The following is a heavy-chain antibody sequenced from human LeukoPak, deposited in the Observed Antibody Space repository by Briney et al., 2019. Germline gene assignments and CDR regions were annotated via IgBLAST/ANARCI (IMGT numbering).Heavy chain of an antibody. V-gene: IGHV4-34*01. Sequence: SETLSLTCAVYGGSFSGYYWSWIRQPPGKGLEWIGEINHSGSTNYNPSLKSRVTISVDTSKNQFSLKLSSVTAADTAVYYCARHAIAAAGTFDYWGQGTLVTVSS. D-gene: IGHD6-13*01. CDR1: GGSFSGYY. J-gene: IGHJ4*02. CDR3: ARHAIAAAGTFDY. CDR2: INHSGST.